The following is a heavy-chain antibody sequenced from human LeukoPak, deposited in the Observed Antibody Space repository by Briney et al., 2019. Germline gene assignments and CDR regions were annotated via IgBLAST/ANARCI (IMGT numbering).Heavy chain of an antibody. J-gene: IGHJ4*02. CDR3: ARDSWVCSGGSCYSGY. D-gene: IGHD2-15*01. CDR2: ISAYNVNT. V-gene: IGHV1-18*01. Sequence: ASVTVSFTASGYTFTIYGISWVRQAPGQGGEGMGWISAYNVNTNYAQQLQGRVTMTTDTSTSTAYMELRSLRSDDTAVYYCARDSWVCSGGSCYSGYWGQGPLVTVSS. CDR1: GYTFTIYG.